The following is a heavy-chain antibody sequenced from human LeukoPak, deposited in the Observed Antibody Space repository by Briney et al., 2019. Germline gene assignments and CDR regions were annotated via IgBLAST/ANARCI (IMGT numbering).Heavy chain of an antibody. CDR3: AKDQRGSSSWYSPIDY. J-gene: IGHJ4*02. V-gene: IGHV3-48*04. Sequence: GGSLRLSCAASGFTFSSYSMNWVRQAPGKGLEWVSYISSSSSTIYYADPVKGRFTISRDNAKNSLYLQMNSLRAEDTAVYYCAKDQRGSSSWYSPIDYWGQGTLVTVSS. D-gene: IGHD6-13*01. CDR1: GFTFSSYS. CDR2: ISSSSSTI.